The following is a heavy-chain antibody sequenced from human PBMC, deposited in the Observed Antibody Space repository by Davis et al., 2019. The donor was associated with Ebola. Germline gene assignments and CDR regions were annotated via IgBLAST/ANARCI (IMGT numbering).Heavy chain of an antibody. CDR1: GGSISSSSYY. CDR2: IYYSGST. V-gene: IGHV4-39*06. Sequence: PSETLSLTCTVSGGSISSSSYYWGWIRQPPGKGLEWIGSIYYSGSTYYNPSLKSRVTISVDTSKNQFPLKLSSVTAADTAVYYCARESVYNWFDPWGQGTLVTVSS. CDR3: ARESVYNWFDP. J-gene: IGHJ5*02.